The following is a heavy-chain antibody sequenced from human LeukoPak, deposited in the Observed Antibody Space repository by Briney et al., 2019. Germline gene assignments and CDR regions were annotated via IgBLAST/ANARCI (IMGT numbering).Heavy chain of an antibody. J-gene: IGHJ2*01. CDR1: GYSFTTYW. D-gene: IGHD2-15*01. V-gene: IGHV5-51*01. CDR2: IYPDDSDT. CDR3: ARRGYCSGGSCFWYFDL. Sequence: GESLKISCKGSGYSFTTYWIGWVRQMPGKGLEWMGIIYPDDSDTKYSPSFQGQVTISADKSISTAYLQWSSLKASDTAMYYCARRGYCSGGSCFWYFDLWGRGTLVIVSS.